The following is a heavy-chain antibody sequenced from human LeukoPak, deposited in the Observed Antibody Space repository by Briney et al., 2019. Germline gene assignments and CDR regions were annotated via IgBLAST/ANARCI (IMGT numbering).Heavy chain of an antibody. CDR3: AKTQSRWYERNYYFDY. CDR2: IYSAGSI. CDR1: GFTFSSYN. Sequence: GGSLRLSCAASGFTFSSYNMNWVRQAPGKGLEWVSFIYSAGSIYYSDSVKGRFTISIDNSKNTLYLQMNSLRAEDTAVYYCAKTQSRWYERNYYFDYWGQGTLVTVSS. D-gene: IGHD6-13*01. J-gene: IGHJ4*02. V-gene: IGHV3-66*01.